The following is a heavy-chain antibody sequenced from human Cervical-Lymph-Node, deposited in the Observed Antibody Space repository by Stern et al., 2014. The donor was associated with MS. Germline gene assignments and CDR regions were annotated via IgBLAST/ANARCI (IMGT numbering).Heavy chain of an antibody. CDR2: IIPIIGMT. CDR1: GGTFSGYA. J-gene: IGHJ4*02. V-gene: IGHV1-69*09. CDR3: ATPPVETTSFDY. Sequence: VQLVESGAEVKKPGSSVKVSCKASGGTFSGYAFSWVRQAPGLGLEWMGRIIPIIGMTNYAQRFQGRVTITAEKSTTTAYMELSGLRFDDTAVYYCATPPVETTSFDYWGQGTLVTVSS. D-gene: IGHD1-7*01.